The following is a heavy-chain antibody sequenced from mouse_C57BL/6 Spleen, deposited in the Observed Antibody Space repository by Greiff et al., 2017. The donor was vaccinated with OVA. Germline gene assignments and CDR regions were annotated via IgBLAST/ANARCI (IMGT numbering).Heavy chain of an antibody. CDR2: IYPSDSET. D-gene: IGHD2-5*01. V-gene: IGHV1-61*01. CDR1: GYTFTSYW. J-gene: IGHJ1*03. Sequence: QVQLQQPGAELVRPGSSVKLSCKASGYTFTSYWMDWVKQRPGQGLEWIGNIYPSDSETHYNQKFKDKATLTADKSSSTAYMQLSSLTSEDSAVYYGERSLYSSYGYLDVWGTGTTVTVSS. CDR3: ERSLYSSYGYLDV.